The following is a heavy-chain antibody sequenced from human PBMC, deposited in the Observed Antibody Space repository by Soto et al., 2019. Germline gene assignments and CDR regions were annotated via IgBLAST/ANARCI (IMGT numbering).Heavy chain of an antibody. J-gene: IGHJ4*02. Sequence: PSETLSLTCTVSGGSISSGGYYWSWIRQHPGKGLEWIGYIYYSGSTYYNPSLKSRVTISVDTSKNQFSLKLSSVTAADTAVYYCARVMEMATIMRWGQGTLVTVSS. D-gene: IGHD5-12*01. CDR1: GGSISSGGYY. CDR2: IYYSGST. CDR3: ARVMEMATIMR. V-gene: IGHV4-31*03.